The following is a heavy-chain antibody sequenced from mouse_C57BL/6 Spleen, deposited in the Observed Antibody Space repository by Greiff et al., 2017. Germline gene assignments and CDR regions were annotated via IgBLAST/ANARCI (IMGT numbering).Heavy chain of an antibody. J-gene: IGHJ1*03. Sequence: EVKVVESGGGLVKPGGSLKLSCAASGFTFSSYAMSWVRQTPDKRLEWVATISDGGSYTYYPDNVKGRFTISRDKAKNNLYLQMSHLKSEDTAMYYCARALTVTSDWYFDVWGTGTTVTVSS. CDR3: ARALTVTSDWYFDV. V-gene: IGHV5-4*03. D-gene: IGHD4-1*01. CDR2: ISDGGSYT. CDR1: GFTFSSYA.